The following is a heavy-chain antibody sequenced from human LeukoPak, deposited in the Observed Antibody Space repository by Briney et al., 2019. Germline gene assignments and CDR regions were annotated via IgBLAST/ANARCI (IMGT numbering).Heavy chain of an antibody. V-gene: IGHV4-4*07. CDR2: IYPSGNT. J-gene: IGHJ4*02. Sequence: SETLSLTCSVSGGSFSNHFWSWVRQPAGKGLEWIGRIYPSGNTNYNPSLKSRVTMSVDTSKNQFSLKLSSVTAADTAVYYCARGGNYYDSSGYYAFDYWGQGTLVTVSS. CDR3: ARGGNYYDSSGYYAFDY. CDR1: GGSFSNHF. D-gene: IGHD3-22*01.